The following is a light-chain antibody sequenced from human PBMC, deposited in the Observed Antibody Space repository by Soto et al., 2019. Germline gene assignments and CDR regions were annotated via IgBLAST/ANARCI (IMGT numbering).Light chain of an antibody. CDR3: AAWDDSLSGLV. CDR1: TSSIGSNY. Sequence: QSVLTQPPSASGTPGQRVTISCSGSTSSIGSNYVYWYQQLPGTAPKLLIYSNNQRPSGVPDRFSGSKSGTSASLAISGLRSEDEADYHCAAWDDSLSGLVFGGATKVTVL. V-gene: IGLV1-47*01. CDR2: SNN. J-gene: IGLJ2*01.